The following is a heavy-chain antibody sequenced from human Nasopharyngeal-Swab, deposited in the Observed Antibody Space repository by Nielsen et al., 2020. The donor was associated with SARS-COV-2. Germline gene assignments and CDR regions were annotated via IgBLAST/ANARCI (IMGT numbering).Heavy chain of an antibody. CDR3: ARGPYYGSGSFLDY. J-gene: IGHJ4*02. CDR2: INHSGST. D-gene: IGHD3-10*01. Sequence: SESLSLTCAVSGGSFSGYYLSWVRQPPGKGLEWIGEINHSGSTNYNPSLKSRVTISVDTSKNQFSLKLSTVTAADTAVYYCARGPYYGSGSFLDYWGQGTLVTVSS. V-gene: IGHV4-34*01. CDR1: GGSFSGYY.